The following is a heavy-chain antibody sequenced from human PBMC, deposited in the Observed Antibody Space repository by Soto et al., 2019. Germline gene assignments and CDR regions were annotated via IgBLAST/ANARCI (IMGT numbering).Heavy chain of an antibody. J-gene: IGHJ1*01. D-gene: IGHD3-3*01. CDR2: IYPNDSDT. CDR3: ARLDTIFGSWFQH. Sequence: GESLTISCKHSGFNFPTFWIAWVRQMPGKGLEWMGTIYPNDSDTRYSPSFQGQLTISVDKSINTAYLQWSSLKASDTAMYYCARLDTIFGSWFQHWGQGTLVTVSS. V-gene: IGHV5-51*01. CDR1: GFNFPTFW.